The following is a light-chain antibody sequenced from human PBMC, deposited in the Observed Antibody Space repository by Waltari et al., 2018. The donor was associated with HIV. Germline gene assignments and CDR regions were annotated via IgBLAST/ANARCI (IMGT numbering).Light chain of an antibody. CDR2: KDT. Sequence: SYELTQPPSVSVSPGQTARITCSGDALPKQYVYWYQQKPGQAPLLVIYKDTERPSGIPERFSGSSSGTTVTLTISGVQAEDEADYYCHSADGSATYVFGTGTKVTVL. V-gene: IGLV3-25*03. CDR1: ALPKQY. CDR3: HSADGSATYV. J-gene: IGLJ1*01.